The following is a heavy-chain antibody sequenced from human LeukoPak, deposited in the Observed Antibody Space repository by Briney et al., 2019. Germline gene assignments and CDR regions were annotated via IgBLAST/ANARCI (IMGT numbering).Heavy chain of an antibody. V-gene: IGHV1-2*02. Sequence: ASVKVSCKASGYTFTGYYMHWVRQAPGQGLEWMGWINPNSGGTNYAQKFQGRVTMTRDTSISTAYMEPSRLRSDDTAVYYCARDHRVVGYFDYWGQGTLVTVSS. CDR1: GYTFTGYY. J-gene: IGHJ4*02. D-gene: IGHD2-15*01. CDR3: ARDHRVVGYFDY. CDR2: INPNSGGT.